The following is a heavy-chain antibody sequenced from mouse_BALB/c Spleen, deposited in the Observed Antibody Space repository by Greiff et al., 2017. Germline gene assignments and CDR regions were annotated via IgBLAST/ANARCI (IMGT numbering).Heavy chain of an antibody. CDR3: ATLLPGLFAY. V-gene: IGHV1S135*01. CDR1: GYSFTSYY. J-gene: IGHJ3*01. CDR2: IDPCNGGT. Sequence: EVQLQQSGPELMKPGASVKISCKASGYSFTSYYMHWVKQSHGKSLEWIGYIDPCNGGTSYNQKFKGKATLTVDKSSSTAYMHLSSLTSEDSAVYYCATLLPGLFAYWGQGTLVTVSA.